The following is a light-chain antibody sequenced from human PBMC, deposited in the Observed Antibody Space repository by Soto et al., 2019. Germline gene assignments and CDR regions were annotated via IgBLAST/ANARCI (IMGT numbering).Light chain of an antibody. CDR1: SSTIGAGFD. V-gene: IGLV1-40*01. CDR3: QSYDTALSVYVV. Sequence: QSVLTQPPSVSGAPGQRVTISCTGSSSTIGAGFDVHWYQQLPGTAPKLLIYGDTNRPSGVPDRFSGSKSGTLASLVITGLQAEDEADYYCQSYDTALSVYVVFGGGTKLTVL. CDR2: GDT. J-gene: IGLJ2*01.